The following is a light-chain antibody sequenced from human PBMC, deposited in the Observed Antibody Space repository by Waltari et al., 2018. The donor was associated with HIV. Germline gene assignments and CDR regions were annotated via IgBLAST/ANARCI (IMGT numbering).Light chain of an antibody. CDR2: EVS. J-gene: IGKJ4*01. Sequence: EIVMTQTPPSLSVSPGQAASFSCQSSETLLQSDGKTYFYWYVQKTGQPPQLLLYEVSNRFAGVPDRFSGSGSGTDFTLIMSRVEAEDVGVYYCMQSAQFPLTFGGGTKVEIK. CDR3: MQSAQFPLT. CDR1: ETLLQSDGKTY. V-gene: IGKV2D-29*01.